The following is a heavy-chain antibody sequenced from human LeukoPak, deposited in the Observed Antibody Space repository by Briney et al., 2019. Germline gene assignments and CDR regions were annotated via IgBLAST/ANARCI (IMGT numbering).Heavy chain of an antibody. Sequence: GGSLRLSCAASGLTFDDYTMHWVRQAPGKGLEWVSLISWDGGSTYYADSVKGRFTISRDNSKNSLYLQMNSLRTEDTALYYCAKDIRGDYSSGWYDYWGQGTLVTVSS. CDR1: GLTFDDYT. CDR3: AKDIRGDYSSGWYDY. V-gene: IGHV3-43*01. J-gene: IGHJ4*02. D-gene: IGHD6-19*01. CDR2: ISWDGGST.